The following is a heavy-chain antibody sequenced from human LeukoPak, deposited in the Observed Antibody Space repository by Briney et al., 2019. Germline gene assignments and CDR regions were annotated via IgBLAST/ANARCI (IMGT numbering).Heavy chain of an antibody. J-gene: IGHJ4*02. V-gene: IGHV1-18*01. CDR3: ARDPYLYSSYDVDY. Sequence: ASVKVSCKASGYTFTSYDINWVRQATGQGLEWMGWISAYNGNTNYAQKLQGRVTMTTDTSTSTAYMELRSLRSDDTAVYYCARDPYLYSSYDVDYWGQGTLVTASS. D-gene: IGHD5-12*01. CDR2: ISAYNGNT. CDR1: GYTFTSYD.